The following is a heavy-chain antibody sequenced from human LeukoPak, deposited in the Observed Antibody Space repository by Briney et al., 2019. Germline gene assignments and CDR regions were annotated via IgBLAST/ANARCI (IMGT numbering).Heavy chain of an antibody. CDR3: ARRRVVVVAATVPSLKRSWYFDL. V-gene: IGHV4-34*01. CDR1: GGSFSGYY. D-gene: IGHD2-15*01. CDR2: INHSGST. J-gene: IGHJ2*01. Sequence: SETLSLTCAVYGGSFSGYYWSWIRQPPGKGLEWIGEINHSGSTNYNPSLKSRVTISVDTSKNQFSLKLSSVTAADTAVYYCARRRVVVVAATVPSLKRSWYFDLRGRGTLVTVSS.